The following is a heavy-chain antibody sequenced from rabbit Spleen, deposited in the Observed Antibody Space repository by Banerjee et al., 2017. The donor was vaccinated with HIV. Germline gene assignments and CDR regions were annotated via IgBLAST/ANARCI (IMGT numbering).Heavy chain of an antibody. V-gene: IGHV1S40*01. CDR1: GFSFNSGYD. CDR2: IGAGSSGST. Sequence: QSLEESGGDMVKPGASLTLTCTASGFSFNSGYDMCWVRQAPGKGLEWIACIGAGSSGSTYSATWAKGRFTCSKTSSTTVTLQMTSLTVADTATYFCARDTGSSFSSYGMDLWGPGTLVTVS. CDR3: ARDTGSSFSSYGMDL. J-gene: IGHJ6*01. D-gene: IGHD8-1*01.